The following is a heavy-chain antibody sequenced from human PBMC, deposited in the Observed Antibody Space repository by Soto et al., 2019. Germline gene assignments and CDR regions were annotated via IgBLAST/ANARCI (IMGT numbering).Heavy chain of an antibody. D-gene: IGHD6-19*01. CDR2: ITGSGRST. V-gene: IGHV3-23*01. CDR3: AKEIGSALYYDF. CDR1: GFTFSSYA. J-gene: IGHJ4*02. Sequence: GGSLRLSCAASGFTFSSYAMSWVRQAPGKGLEWVSGITGSGRSTYYADSVKGRFTISRDNSRNTLYVQMSGLRAEDTAVYYCAKEIGSALYYDFWGQGTPVTVS.